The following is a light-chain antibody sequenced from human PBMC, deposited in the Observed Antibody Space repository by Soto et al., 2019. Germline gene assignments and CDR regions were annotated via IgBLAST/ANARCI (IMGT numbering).Light chain of an antibody. V-gene: IGLV2-14*01. CDR2: QVS. Sequence: QSVLTQPASVSGSPGQSISISCTGATSDIGNYNYFSWYQQHPGKAPKLIIYQVSNRPSGVSNRFSGSKSGNTASLTISGLQADDEADYYCSTDTGSNTPYVFGTGTKLTVL. CDR1: TSDIGNYNY. J-gene: IGLJ1*01. CDR3: STDTGSNTPYV.